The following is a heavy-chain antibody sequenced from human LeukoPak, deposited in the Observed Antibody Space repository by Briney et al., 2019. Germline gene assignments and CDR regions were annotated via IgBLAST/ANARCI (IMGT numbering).Heavy chain of an antibody. CDR3: ARDSSMLRGPLVIYYFDF. Sequence: GGSLRLSCAASGFTFSSYAMSWVRQAPGKGLEWVSAISGSGGSTYYADSVKGRFTISRDNSKNTLYLQMNSLRVEDTAVYYCARDSSMLRGPLVIYYFDFWGQGTLVTASS. V-gene: IGHV3-23*01. CDR2: ISGSGGST. CDR1: GFTFSSYA. D-gene: IGHD3-10*01. J-gene: IGHJ4*02.